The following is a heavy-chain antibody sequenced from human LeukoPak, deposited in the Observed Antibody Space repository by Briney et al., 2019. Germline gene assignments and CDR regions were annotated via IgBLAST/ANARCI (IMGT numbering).Heavy chain of an antibody. CDR3: ARVFRGETTSAGPLVFDY. CDR2: AHSSGNT. CDR1: GGSITGYY. D-gene: IGHD2-21*01. J-gene: IGHJ4*02. Sequence: SETLSLTCSVSGGSITGYYSSWIRQSPGKGLEWIGCAHSSGNTNYDSSLESRVTISVDTSKNQFSLRLKSVTAADTAVYYCARVFRGETTSAGPLVFDYWDQGILVTVSS. V-gene: IGHV4-59*01.